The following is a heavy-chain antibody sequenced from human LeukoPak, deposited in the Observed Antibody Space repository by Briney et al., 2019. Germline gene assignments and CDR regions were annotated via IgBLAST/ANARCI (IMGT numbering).Heavy chain of an antibody. V-gene: IGHV3-21*01. CDR2: ISSSSKYI. Sequence: GGSLRLSCAASGITLSGYSMNWVRQAPGKGLEWVSSISSSSKYIYYADSVKGRVTISRDNAQNSLYLQMNSLRAEDTAVYYCTRGSYGDYEYWGQGTLVTVSS. CDR1: GITLSGYS. D-gene: IGHD4-17*01. CDR3: TRGSYGDYEY. J-gene: IGHJ4*02.